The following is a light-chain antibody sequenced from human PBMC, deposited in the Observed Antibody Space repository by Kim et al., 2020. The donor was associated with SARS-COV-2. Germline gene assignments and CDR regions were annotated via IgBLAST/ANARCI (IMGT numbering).Light chain of an antibody. CDR1: SSNIGNNA. CDR2: YDD. Sequence: QPVLTQAPSVSEAPRQRVTISCSGSSSNIGNNAVNWYQQFPGKAPKLLIYYDDLLPSGVSDRFSGSKSGTSASLAISGLQSEDEADYYCASWDDRLVGWVFGGGTQLTVL. V-gene: IGLV1-36*01. J-gene: IGLJ3*02. CDR3: ASWDDRLVGWV.